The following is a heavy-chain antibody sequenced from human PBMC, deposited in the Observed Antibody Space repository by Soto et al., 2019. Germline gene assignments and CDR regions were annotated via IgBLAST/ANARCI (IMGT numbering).Heavy chain of an antibody. D-gene: IGHD6-13*01. J-gene: IGHJ6*02. CDR3: ARGDSSSWSYWDYGMDV. V-gene: IGHV1-46*01. CDR2: INPSVGST. Sequence: QVQLVKYGAEVKKPGASVKVSCKASGYTVTSYYMHWVRQAPGQGLEWMGIINPSVGSTSYAQKFQGRVTMTRDTSTSTVYRELSSLRSEDTAVYYCARGDSSSWSYWDYGMDVWGQGTTVTVS. CDR1: GYTVTSYY.